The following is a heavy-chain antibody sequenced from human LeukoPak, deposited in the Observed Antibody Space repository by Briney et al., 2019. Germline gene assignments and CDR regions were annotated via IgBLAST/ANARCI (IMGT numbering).Heavy chain of an antibody. CDR1: GFTFSSYW. V-gene: IGHV3-30*03. Sequence: GGSLRLSCAASGFTFSSYWMSWVRQAPGKGLEWVAVISYGGSDKYYADSVKGRFSISRDNSKNTLDMQMSSLRDADTAVYYCAGVSESGWYYFDYWGQGTLVTVSS. CDR2: ISYGGSDK. CDR3: AGVSESGWYYFDY. D-gene: IGHD6-19*01. J-gene: IGHJ4*02.